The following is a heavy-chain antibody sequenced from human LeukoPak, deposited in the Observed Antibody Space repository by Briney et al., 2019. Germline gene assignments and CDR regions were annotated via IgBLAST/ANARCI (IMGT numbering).Heavy chain of an antibody. CDR3: AKDIQAKKYIVVVPAAINAFDI. CDR2: ITGSGGGT. J-gene: IGHJ3*02. Sequence: PGGSLRLSCEASGFTFSSYAMIWVRQAPGKGLEWVSAITGSGGGTQYADSVKGRSTISRDNSKNTLYLQMNSLRAEDTAVYYCAKDIQAKKYIVVVPAAINAFDIWGQGTMVTVSS. CDR1: GFTFSSYA. V-gene: IGHV3-23*01. D-gene: IGHD2-2*02.